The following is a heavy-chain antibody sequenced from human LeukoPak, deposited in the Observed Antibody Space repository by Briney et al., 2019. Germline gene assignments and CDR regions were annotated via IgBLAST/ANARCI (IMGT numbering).Heavy chain of an antibody. CDR1: GFTFSNFA. Sequence: GGSLRLSCVVSGFTFSNFAMSWVRQAPGKGLEWVSAISGSGYTTNYADSVKGRFTFSRDNSKNTLYLQMNSLSDEDTAVYYCAKARTLTTLLGDWGQGTLVTVSS. CDR3: AKARTLTTLLGD. J-gene: IGHJ4*02. CDR2: ISGSGYTT. V-gene: IGHV3-23*01. D-gene: IGHD3-16*01.